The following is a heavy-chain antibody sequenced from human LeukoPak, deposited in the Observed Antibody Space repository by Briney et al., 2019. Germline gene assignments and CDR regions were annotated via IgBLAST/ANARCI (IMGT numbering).Heavy chain of an antibody. Sequence: GGSLRLSCAASGFSFSDYYMSWIRQASGKGLEWVSYMSSSGSTIYYADSVKGRFTISRDNAKNSVFLQMNSLRAEDTAVYYCARARGSGFGLPYYFDYWGQGTLVTVSS. CDR3: ARARGSGFGLPYYFDY. J-gene: IGHJ4*02. CDR1: GFSFSDYY. D-gene: IGHD3-22*01. CDR2: MSSSGSTI. V-gene: IGHV3-11*04.